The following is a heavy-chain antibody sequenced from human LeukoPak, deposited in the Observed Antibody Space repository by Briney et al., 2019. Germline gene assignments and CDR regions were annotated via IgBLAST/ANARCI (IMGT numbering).Heavy chain of an antibody. Sequence: PSETLSLTCTVSGGSISSYYWSWIRQPPGKELEWIGYIYTSGSTNYNPSLESRVTISVDTSKNQFSLKLSSVTAADTAVYYCARAGWLQPFDYWGQGTLVTVSS. CDR2: IYTSGST. CDR1: GGSISSYY. V-gene: IGHV4-4*09. D-gene: IGHD5-24*01. CDR3: ARAGWLQPFDY. J-gene: IGHJ4*02.